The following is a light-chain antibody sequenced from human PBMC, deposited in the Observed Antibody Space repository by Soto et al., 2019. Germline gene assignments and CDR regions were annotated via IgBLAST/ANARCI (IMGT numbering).Light chain of an antibody. J-gene: IGKJ1*01. CDR2: GAS. CDR1: QSVSSN. Sequence: EIVMPQSPSTLSVSPGERSTLSCISSQSVSSNLAWYQQKPGQAPRLLIYGASTRATGIPARFSGSGSGTEFTLTISSLQSEDFAVYYCQQYNNWPPWTFGQGTKVDIK. V-gene: IGKV3-15*01. CDR3: QQYNNWPPWT.